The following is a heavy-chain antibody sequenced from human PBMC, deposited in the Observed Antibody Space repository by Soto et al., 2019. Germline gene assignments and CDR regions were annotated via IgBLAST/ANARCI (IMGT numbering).Heavy chain of an antibody. CDR3: AGGTSSWFDY. CDR2: IYYTGIT. CDR1: GGSIRRAGYY. V-gene: IGHV4-31*03. D-gene: IGHD6-13*01. Sequence: QVQLQESGPGLVKPSQTLSLTCTVSGGSIRRAGYYWTWIRQHPGKGLEWIGYIYYTGITHYNPSLKSRVTISIDTSNNQFSLTVNSVTAADTAVYYCAGGTSSWFDYWGQGTRVTVSA. J-gene: IGHJ4*02.